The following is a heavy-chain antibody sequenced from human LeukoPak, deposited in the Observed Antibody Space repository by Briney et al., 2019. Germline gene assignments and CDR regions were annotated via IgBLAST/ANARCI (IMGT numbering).Heavy chain of an antibody. V-gene: IGHV1-24*01. CDR1: GYSLTQLS. D-gene: IGHD3-3*01. Sequence: ASVKVSCKVSGYSLTQLSMHWVRQGIGRGLEWMGGFDPVDGETIYAQKFQGRVTMTENTSTDTAYMELSSLRSDDTAVYYCAILLEDYAFSTGSAKDYWGQGTLVTVSS. CDR2: FDPVDGET. J-gene: IGHJ4*02. CDR3: AILLEDYAFSTGSAKDY.